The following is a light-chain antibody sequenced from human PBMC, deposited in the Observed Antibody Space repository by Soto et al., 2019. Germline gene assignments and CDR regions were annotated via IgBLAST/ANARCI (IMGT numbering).Light chain of an antibody. CDR3: AAWDDSLNGHVV. CDR2: SNN. J-gene: IGLJ2*01. CDR1: SSNIGSNT. Sequence: QSVLAQPPSASGTPGQRVTLPCSGSSSNIGSNTVNWYQQLPGTAPKLLIYSNNQRPSGVPDRFSGSKSGTSASLAISGLQSEDEADYYCAAWDDSLNGHVVFGGGTKVTVL. V-gene: IGLV1-44*01.